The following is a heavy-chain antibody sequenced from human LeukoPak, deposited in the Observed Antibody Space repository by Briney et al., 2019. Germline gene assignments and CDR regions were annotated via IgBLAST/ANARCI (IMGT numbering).Heavy chain of an antibody. CDR2: IYYSGST. CDR1: GGSISSSSYY. V-gene: IGHV4-39*07. D-gene: IGHD5-12*01. Sequence: PSETLSLTCTVSGGSISSSSYYWGWIRQPPRKGLEWIGSIYYSGSTYYNPSLKSRVTISVDTSKNQFSLKLSSVTAADTAVYYCARDCRRGYDFGYYYYYGMDVWGQGTTVTVSS. CDR3: ARDCRRGYDFGYYYYYGMDV. J-gene: IGHJ6*02.